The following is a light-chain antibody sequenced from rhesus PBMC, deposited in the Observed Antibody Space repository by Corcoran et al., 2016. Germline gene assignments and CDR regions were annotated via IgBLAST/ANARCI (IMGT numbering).Light chain of an antibody. Sequence: DIQLTQSPSSLSASVGDRVTITCRASQDISYYLAWYQQKSGKAPNLLIYDASSLQSGVPSRFSGSGSGTEFTLTISSLQPEDFATYSCQQRNSYPYSFGQGTKVEIK. CDR2: DAS. J-gene: IGKJ2*01. CDR1: QDISYY. CDR3: QQRNSYPYS. V-gene: IGKV1-38*01.